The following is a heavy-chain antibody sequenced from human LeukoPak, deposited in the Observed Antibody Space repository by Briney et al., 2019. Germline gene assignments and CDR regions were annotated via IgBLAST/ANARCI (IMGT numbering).Heavy chain of an antibody. CDR2: IFPGDSDT. CDR3: ARPPQVGVPDY. D-gene: IGHD1-26*01. CDR1: GYSFTSQW. J-gene: IGHJ4*02. Sequence: GESLKISCKASGYSFTSQWIGWVRQMPGKGLEWMGNIFPGDSDTRYSPSFQGQVTISADKSITTTYRQWSRLKTSDTAMYYCARPPQVGVPDYWGQGTLVTVSS. V-gene: IGHV5-51*01.